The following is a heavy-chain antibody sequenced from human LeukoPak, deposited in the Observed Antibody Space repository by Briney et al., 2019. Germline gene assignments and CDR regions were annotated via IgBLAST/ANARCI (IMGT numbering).Heavy chain of an antibody. V-gene: IGHV3-30*03. CDR3: ARRGYCGGGTCNRNFEF. CDR2: ISYDGSNK. CDR1: GFIFSGYG. D-gene: IGHD2-15*01. J-gene: IGHJ4*02. Sequence: PGGSLRLSCAASGFIFSGYGMHWVRQAPGKGLEWVAVISYDGSNKYYADSVKGRFTISRDNSKNTLHLQMNSLSAEDTALYYCARRGYCGGGTCNRNFEFWGQGTLVTVSS.